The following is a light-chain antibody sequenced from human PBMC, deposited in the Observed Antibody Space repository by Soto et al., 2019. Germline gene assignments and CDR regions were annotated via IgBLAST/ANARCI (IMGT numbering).Light chain of an antibody. J-gene: IGLJ3*02. V-gene: IGLV8-61*01. CDR2: NTN. CDR3: SLYVRRGVWV. CDR1: SGSVSGNHY. Sequence: QTVVTQEPSSSVSPGGTVTLTCGLSSGSVSGNHYPSWYQQTPGQAPRTLIFNTNSRSAGVPDRFSGSILGNKAALTITGAQADDECDYYCSLYVRRGVWVFGGGTKLTVL.